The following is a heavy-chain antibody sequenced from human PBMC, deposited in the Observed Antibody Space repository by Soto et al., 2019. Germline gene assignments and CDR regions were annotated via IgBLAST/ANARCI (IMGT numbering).Heavy chain of an antibody. V-gene: IGHV3-7*01. J-gene: IGHJ3*02. CDR3: ARLPLLSRNSGSYSHSSFVGFDI. CDR1: GFTFSTNW. D-gene: IGHD3-10*01. CDR2: IKEDGSEI. Sequence: PGGSLRLSCEVSGFTFSTNWMSWVRQAPGKGLEWVANIKEDGSEIRYLDSVKGRFTISRDNAKNSLYLQMSSLRGEGTALYYCARLPLLSRNSGSYSHSSFVGFDIWGQGTMVTVSS.